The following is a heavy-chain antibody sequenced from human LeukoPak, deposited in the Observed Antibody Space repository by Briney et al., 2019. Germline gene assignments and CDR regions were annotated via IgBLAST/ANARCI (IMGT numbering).Heavy chain of an antibody. CDR3: AIADRLHGGPYLIGP. Sequence: ASVKVSCKTSGYSFTDYYMHWVRQAPGQGLEWMGWINPNSGGTSSAQKFQGRVTMTRDTSITTVYMEVRWLTSDDTGIYYCAIADRLHGGPYLIGPWGQGTLVTVSS. CDR1: GYSFTDYY. V-gene: IGHV1-2*02. CDR2: INPNSGGT. D-gene: IGHD2-21*01. J-gene: IGHJ5*02.